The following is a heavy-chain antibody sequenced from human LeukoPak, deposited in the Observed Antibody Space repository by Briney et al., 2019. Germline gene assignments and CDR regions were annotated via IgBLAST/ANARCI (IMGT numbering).Heavy chain of an antibody. J-gene: IGHJ4*02. CDR3: ANYDGAPRS. V-gene: IGHV4-59*08. Sequence: SETLSLTCTVSGGSIRSFYWSWIRQPPGKGLEWIGFIYYTGITNYNPSLKSRVTISVDTSNNQFSLKLSSVTAADTAVYYCANYDGAPRSWGQGTLVTVSS. CDR1: GGSIRSFY. D-gene: IGHD3-16*01. CDR2: IYYTGIT.